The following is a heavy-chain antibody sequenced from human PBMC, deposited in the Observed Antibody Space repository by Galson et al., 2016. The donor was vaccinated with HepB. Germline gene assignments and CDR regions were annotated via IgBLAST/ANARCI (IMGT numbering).Heavy chain of an antibody. J-gene: IGHJ4*02. CDR1: GFIFSRYA. D-gene: IGHD7-27*01. Sequence: SLRLSCAASGFIFSRYAMCWVRQAPGKGLEWVSAISGTPPTTDHADSVKGRFTISRDDSKNTLFLQMSSLRAEDTAVYYCASHMGIGFYFDHWGQGALVTVSS. CDR2: ISGTPPTT. CDR3: ASHMGIGFYFDH. V-gene: IGHV3-23*01.